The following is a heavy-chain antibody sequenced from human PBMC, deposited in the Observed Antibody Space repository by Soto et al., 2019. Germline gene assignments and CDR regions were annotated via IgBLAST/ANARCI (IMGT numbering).Heavy chain of an antibody. CDR2: IYYSGST. CDR3: ARGGYCTNGVCHHDGYNWFDP. Sequence: QVQLQESGPGLVKPSQTLSLTCTVSGGSISSGGYYWSWIRQHPGKGLEWIGYIYYSGSTYYNPSLKSRVTISVDTSKNQFSLKLSSVTAADTAVYYCARGGYCTNGVCHHDGYNWFDPWGQGTLVTVSS. D-gene: IGHD2-8*01. CDR1: GGSISSGGYY. V-gene: IGHV4-31*03. J-gene: IGHJ5*02.